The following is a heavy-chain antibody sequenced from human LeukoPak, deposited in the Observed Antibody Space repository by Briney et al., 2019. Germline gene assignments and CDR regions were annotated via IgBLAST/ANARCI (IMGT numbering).Heavy chain of an antibody. CDR3: ARDPSWVAAMDPNYQYYYMDF. D-gene: IGHD5-18*01. CDR2: ISSSSSYI. CDR1: GFTFSSYS. Sequence: GGSLRLSCAASGFTFSSYSMNWVRQAPGTGLEWVSSISSSSSYIYYADSMKGRFTISRDNAKNSLYLQMNSLRAEDTAVYYCARDPSWVAAMDPNYQYYYMDFWGKGTSVTISS. V-gene: IGHV3-21*01. J-gene: IGHJ6*03.